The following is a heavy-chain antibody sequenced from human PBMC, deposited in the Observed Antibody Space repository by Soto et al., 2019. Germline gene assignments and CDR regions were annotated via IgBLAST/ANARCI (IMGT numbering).Heavy chain of an antibody. CDR2: IYYNGNS. D-gene: IGHD5-12*01. V-gene: IGHV4-31*03. CDR3: ARASRDGYNFLDS. J-gene: IGHJ4*02. CDR1: GASISGGGFH. Sequence: SETLSLTCTVSGASISGGGFHWTWIRQYPGKGLEWIAYIYYNGNSYYNPALRSRIIISADTSKNQFSLKLSSVTAADTAVYYCARASRDGYNFLDSWGQGTLVTVSS.